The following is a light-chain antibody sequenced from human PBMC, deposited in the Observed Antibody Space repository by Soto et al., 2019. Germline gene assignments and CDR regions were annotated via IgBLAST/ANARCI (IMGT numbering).Light chain of an antibody. CDR1: QSSSW. J-gene: IGKJ1*01. Sequence: DIQMTQSPSTLSASVGDRVTITCRASQSSSWLAWYQQKPGKAPKLLIYDASSLESGVSSRFSGSGSGTEFTLTISSLQPDDFATYYCQQYNSYPWTFGQGTKVDIK. V-gene: IGKV1-5*01. CDR3: QQYNSYPWT. CDR2: DAS.